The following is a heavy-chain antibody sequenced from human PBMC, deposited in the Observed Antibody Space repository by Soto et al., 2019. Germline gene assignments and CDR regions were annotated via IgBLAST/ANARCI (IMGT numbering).Heavy chain of an antibody. CDR1: GFTVSSNA. J-gene: IGHJ4*02. V-gene: IGHV3-53*03. Sequence: GGSQILSCAASGFTVSSNAMTWVRQEPGKGLEWVSVIYSGVRADYAASVKGRFTISRDDSKSIAYLQMNSLKTEDTAVYYCTSYDSRGQFDYWGRGTLVTVSS. CDR2: IYSGVRA. CDR3: TSYDSRGQFDY. D-gene: IGHD3-22*01.